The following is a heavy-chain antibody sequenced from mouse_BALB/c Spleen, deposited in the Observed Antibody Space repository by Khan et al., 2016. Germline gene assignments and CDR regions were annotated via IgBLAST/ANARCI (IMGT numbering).Heavy chain of an antibody. D-gene: IGHD1-1*01. V-gene: IGHV9-2-1*01. CDR2: INTETGEP. J-gene: IGHJ4*01. Sequence: QIQLVQSGPELKKPGETVKISCKASGYTFTDYSMHWVKQAPGKGLKWMGWINTETGEPTYADDFKGRFAFSLETSASTAYLEINNLNNEDTATXYGTRSTGVARNWCAMDWWGEGCAVTVCS. CDR3: TRSTGVARNWCAMDW. CDR1: GYTFTDYS.